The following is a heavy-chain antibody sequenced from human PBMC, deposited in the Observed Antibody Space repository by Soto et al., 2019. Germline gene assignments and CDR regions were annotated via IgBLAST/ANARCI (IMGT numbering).Heavy chain of an antibody. V-gene: IGHV3-72*01. D-gene: IGHD2-8*01. CDR2: TRNKANSYTT. Sequence: GGSLGLSCAASGFTFSDHYMDWVRQAPGKGLEWVGRTRNKANSYTTEYAASVKDRFTISRDDSKNSLYLQMNSLKTEDTAVYYCARGYCSNGVCYRYIDLWGRGTLVTVSS. CDR1: GFTFSDHY. CDR3: ARGYCSNGVCYRYIDL. J-gene: IGHJ2*01.